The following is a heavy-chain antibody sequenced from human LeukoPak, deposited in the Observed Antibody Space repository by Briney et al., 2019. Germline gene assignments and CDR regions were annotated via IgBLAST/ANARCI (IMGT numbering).Heavy chain of an antibody. J-gene: IGHJ4*02. D-gene: IGHD3-10*01. V-gene: IGHV3-21*01. CDR3: ARDLNYYSSGEGFDY. CDR2: ITSSSSYI. Sequence: PGGSLRLSCAASGFTFSSYSMNWVRQAPGKGLEWVSSITSSSSYIYYADSVKGRFTISRDNAKNSLYLQMNSLRAEDTAVYYCARDLNYYSSGEGFDYWGQGTLVTVSS. CDR1: GFTFSSYS.